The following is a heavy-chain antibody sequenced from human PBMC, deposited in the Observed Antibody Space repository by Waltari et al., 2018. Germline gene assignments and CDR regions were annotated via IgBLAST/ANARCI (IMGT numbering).Heavy chain of an antibody. CDR1: GFNFSTYV. V-gene: IGHV3-23*01. CDR2: ISDAGGII. CDR3: ARASGVDY. J-gene: IGHJ4*02. Sequence: EVQLLESGGTLVQPGGSLRLSCAASGFNFSTYVMNWVRQAPGKGLEWVSSISDAGGIINYADSVKGRFTISRDNSKNTLYLQMNSLRAEDSAVYYCARASGVDYWGQGTLVTISS. D-gene: IGHD3-16*01.